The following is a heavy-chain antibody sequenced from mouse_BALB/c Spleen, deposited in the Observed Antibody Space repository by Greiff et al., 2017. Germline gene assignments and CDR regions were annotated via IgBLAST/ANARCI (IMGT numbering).Heavy chain of an antibody. J-gene: IGHJ4*01. D-gene: IGHD2-4*01. Sequence: QVQLKESGPGLVQPSQSLSITCTVSGFSLTSYGVHWVRQSPGKGLEWLGVIWSGGSTDYNAAFISRLSISKDNSKSQVFFKMNSLQANDTAIYYCASPSTMITKYYYAMDYWGQGTSVTVSS. CDR3: ASPSTMITKYYYAMDY. CDR1: GFSLTSYG. V-gene: IGHV2-2*02. CDR2: IWSGGST.